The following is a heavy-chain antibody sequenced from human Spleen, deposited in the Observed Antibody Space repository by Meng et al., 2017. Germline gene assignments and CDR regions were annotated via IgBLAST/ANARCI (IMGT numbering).Heavy chain of an antibody. V-gene: IGHV1-69*13. CDR2: INAVFGTT. D-gene: IGHD2-2*01. CDR1: GGIFSNYV. J-gene: IGHJ6*02. CDR3: AREFVVVPAASALYYYYGMDV. Sequence: SVKVSCKALGGIFSNYVIGWVRQAPGQGLEWMGGINAVFGTTNYAQKFQGRVTITADESTSTAYMELSSLRSEDTAVYYCAREFVVVPAASALYYYYGMDVWGQGTTVTVSS.